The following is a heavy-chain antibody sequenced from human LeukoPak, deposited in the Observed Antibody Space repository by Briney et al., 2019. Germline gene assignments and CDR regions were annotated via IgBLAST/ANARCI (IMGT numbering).Heavy chain of an antibody. J-gene: IGHJ6*03. CDR1: GASFNDFY. D-gene: IGHD6-6*01. V-gene: IGHV4-34*01. CDR3: ASSRLPFGSSSLRYYYYYMDV. Sequence: PSETLSLTCAVYGASFNDFYWTWIRQSPDKGLEWIGEINHSGTTDFNPSLKSRVTISVDTSRKRFSLKMTSVTAADTAVYYCASSRLPFGSSSLRYYYYYMDVWGKGTTVTVSS. CDR2: INHSGTT.